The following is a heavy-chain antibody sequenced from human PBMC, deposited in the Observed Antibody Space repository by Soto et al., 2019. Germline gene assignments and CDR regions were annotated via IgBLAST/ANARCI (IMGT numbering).Heavy chain of an antibody. V-gene: IGHV4-39*01. Sequence: SETLSLTCTVSGGSISSSSYYWGWIRQPPGKGLEWIGSIYYSGSTYYNPSLKSRVTISVDTSKNQFSLKLSSVTAADTAVYYCAGPNMARGVYYGMDVWGQGTTVTVSS. CDR1: GGSISSSSYY. CDR3: AGPNMARGVYYGMDV. D-gene: IGHD3-10*01. CDR2: IYYSGST. J-gene: IGHJ6*02.